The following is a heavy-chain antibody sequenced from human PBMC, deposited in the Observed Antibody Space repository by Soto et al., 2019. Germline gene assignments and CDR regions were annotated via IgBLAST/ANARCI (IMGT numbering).Heavy chain of an antibody. CDR1: GGTFSSYA. V-gene: IGHV1-69*13. D-gene: IGHD1-20*01. CDR3: ARFITGTTIIDY. Sequence: SVKVSCKASGGTFSSYAISWVRQAPGQGLEWMGGIIPIFGTANYAQKFQGRVTITADESTSTAYMELSSLRSEDTAVYYCARFITGTTIIDYWGQGTLVTVS. CDR2: IIPIFGTA. J-gene: IGHJ4*02.